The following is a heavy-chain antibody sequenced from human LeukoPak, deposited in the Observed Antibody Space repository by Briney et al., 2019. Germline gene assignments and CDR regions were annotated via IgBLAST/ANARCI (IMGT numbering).Heavy chain of an antibody. CDR3: ATPVPHDTSGYYYRFDY. CDR1: GSTLAESS. J-gene: IGHJ4*02. Sequence: ASVKVSCKVSGSTLAESSIHWLRQAPGKGLEWMGGYDPEEGGIIYAQKFQGRVTMTEDTSTDTVYMELNSLISDDTAVYYCATPVPHDTSGYYYRFDYWGQGTLVTVSS. D-gene: IGHD3-22*01. CDR2: YDPEEGGI. V-gene: IGHV1-24*01.